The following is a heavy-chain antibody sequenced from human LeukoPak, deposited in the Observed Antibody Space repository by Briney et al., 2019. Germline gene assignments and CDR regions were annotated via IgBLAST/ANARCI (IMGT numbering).Heavy chain of an antibody. CDR3: ARDRGSPGHYYYYGMDV. CDR2: ISYDGSNK. J-gene: IGHJ6*02. Sequence: PGGSLRLSCAASGFTFSSYAMHWVRQAPGKGLEWVAVISYDGSNKYYADSVKGRFTISGDNSKNTLYLQMNSLRAEDTAVYYCARDRGSPGHYYYYGMDVWGQGTTVTVSS. D-gene: IGHD1-1*01. V-gene: IGHV3-30-3*01. CDR1: GFTFSSYA.